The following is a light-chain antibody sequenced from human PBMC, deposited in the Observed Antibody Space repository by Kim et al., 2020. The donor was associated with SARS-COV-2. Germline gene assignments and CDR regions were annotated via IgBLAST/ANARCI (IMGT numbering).Light chain of an antibody. Sequence: SVQLTCTLSSGNSSYAIAWHQQQPEKGPRYLMKLNSDGSHSKGDGIPDRFSGSSSGAERYLTISSLQSEDEADYYCQTWGTGIHVVFGGGTQLTVL. J-gene: IGLJ2*01. V-gene: IGLV4-69*01. CDR3: QTWGTGIHVV. CDR2: LNSDGSH. CDR1: SGNSSYA.